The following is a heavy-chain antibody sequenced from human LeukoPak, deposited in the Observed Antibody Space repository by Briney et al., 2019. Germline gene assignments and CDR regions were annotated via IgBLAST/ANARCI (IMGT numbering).Heavy chain of an antibody. J-gene: IGHJ4*02. CDR2: ISYDGSKR. CDR3: VKDPQMYTGSYSYYLDY. D-gene: IGHD1-26*01. V-gene: IGHV3-30*18. Sequence: GGSLRLSCTASGFLFSNYAMHWVRQAPGKGLEWVAIISYDGSKRYYADSVEGRFTISRDNFNSTLYLQMSSLRAEDTAIYYCVKDPQMYTGSYSYYLDYWGQGILVTVSS. CDR1: GFLFSNYA.